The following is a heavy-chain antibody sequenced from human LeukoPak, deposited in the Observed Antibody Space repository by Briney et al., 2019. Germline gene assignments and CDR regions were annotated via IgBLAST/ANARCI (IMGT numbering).Heavy chain of an antibody. V-gene: IGHV4-39*01. Sequence: PSETLSLTCTVSGGSISSSSYYWGWIRQPPGKGLEWIGSIYYSGSTYYNPSLKSRVTISVDTSKNQFSLKLSSVTAADTAVYYCARSPEYQLPSRFDPWGQGTLVTVSS. CDR3: ARSPEYQLPSRFDP. CDR2: IYYSGST. D-gene: IGHD2-2*01. J-gene: IGHJ5*02. CDR1: GGSISSSSYY.